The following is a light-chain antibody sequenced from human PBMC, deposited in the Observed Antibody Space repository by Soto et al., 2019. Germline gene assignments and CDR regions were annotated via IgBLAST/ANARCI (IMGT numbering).Light chain of an antibody. CDR3: QQCYSTPYT. V-gene: IGKV4-1*01. Sequence: DIVMTQSPDSLAVSLGERATINCKSSQSVLSSSNNKNYLAWYQKKPGQPPKLLIYWASMRESGVPARFSGSGSGTEFTLTIGSLQSEEVAVYYCQQCYSTPYTFGQGTKLEIK. CDR2: WAS. CDR1: QSVLSSSNNKNY. J-gene: IGKJ2*01.